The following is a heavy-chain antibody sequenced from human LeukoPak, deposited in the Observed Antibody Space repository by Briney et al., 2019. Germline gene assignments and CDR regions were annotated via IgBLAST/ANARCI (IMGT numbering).Heavy chain of an antibody. CDR1: GFTFSNYA. J-gene: IGHJ4*02. CDR3: AKVDSSGYYFDY. V-gene: IGHV3-30*04. CDR2: ISYDGSNK. Sequence: GGSLRLSCAASGFTFSNYAMHWVRQAPGKGLEWVAVISYDGSNKYYADSVKGRFTISRDNSKNTLYLQMNSLRAEDTAVYYCAKVDSSGYYFDYWGQGTLVTVSS. D-gene: IGHD3-22*01.